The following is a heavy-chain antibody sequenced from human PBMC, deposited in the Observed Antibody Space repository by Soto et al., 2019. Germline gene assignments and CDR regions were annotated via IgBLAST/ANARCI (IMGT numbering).Heavy chain of an antibody. CDR1: GFTFSSYG. D-gene: IGHD3-3*01. Sequence: WGSLRLSCAASGFTFSSYGMHWVRQRTGKGLEWVSAIGTAGDTYYPDSVKGRFTASRENAKNLVYLQMNYLRTEDTAVYYCARGQLAALRFVEWLPDLWGQGNRVTVS. CDR3: ARGQLAALRFVEWLPDL. V-gene: IGHV3-13*04. J-gene: IGHJ4*02. CDR2: IGTAGDT.